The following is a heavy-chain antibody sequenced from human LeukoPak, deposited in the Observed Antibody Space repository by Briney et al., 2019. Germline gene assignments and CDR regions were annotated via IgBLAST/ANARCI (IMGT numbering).Heavy chain of an antibody. V-gene: IGHV3-7*05. CDR1: AFTFSSYW. J-gene: IGHJ4*02. Sequence: GGSLRLSCAASAFTFSSYWMSWVRQAPGKGLEWMANIKQDGSERNYVDSVKGRFTISRDNAENSLYLHMNSLRAEDTAVYYCARTGGSGKYTYNFDSWGQRILVTVSS. D-gene: IGHD3-10*01. CDR3: ARTGGSGKYTYNFDS. CDR2: IKQDGSER.